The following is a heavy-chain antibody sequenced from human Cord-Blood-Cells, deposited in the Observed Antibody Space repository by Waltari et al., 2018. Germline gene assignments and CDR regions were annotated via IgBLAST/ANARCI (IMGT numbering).Heavy chain of an antibody. CDR1: GYTFTSYD. Sequence: QVQLVQSGAEVKKPGASVKVSCKASGYTFTSYDINWVRQATGQGLEWMGWMNPNSGNTGYAQKFQCRVTMTRNTSISTAYMELSSLRSEDTAVYYCATGGTTGTYYYYGMDVWGQGTTVTVSS. CDR3: ATGGTTGTYYYYGMDV. CDR2: MNPNSGNT. D-gene: IGHD1-1*01. J-gene: IGHJ6*02. V-gene: IGHV1-8*01.